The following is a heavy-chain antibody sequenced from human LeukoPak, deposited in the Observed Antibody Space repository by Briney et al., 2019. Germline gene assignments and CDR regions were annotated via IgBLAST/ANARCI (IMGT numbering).Heavy chain of an antibody. D-gene: IGHD6-19*01. CDR3: ARLAAPRIAVAGYFDS. CDR1: GFTLSSYS. Sequence: GGSLRLSCAASGFTLSSYSMNWVRQAPGKGREWVSSISSCGNYIYYADSVKGRFTISTDNAKNSLYLQMNSLRAEDTAVYYCARLAAPRIAVAGYFDSWGQGALVTVSS. J-gene: IGHJ4*02. V-gene: IGHV3-21*01. CDR2: ISSCGNYI.